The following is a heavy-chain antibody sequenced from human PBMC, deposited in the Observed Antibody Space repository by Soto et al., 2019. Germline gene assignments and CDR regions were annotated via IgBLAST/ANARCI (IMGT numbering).Heavy chain of an antibody. CDR2: IXYXGXX. CDR3: ARGATTVTHFDY. CDR1: GGSISSYY. V-gene: IGHV4-59*01. D-gene: IGHD4-17*01. Sequence: PSETLSLTCTVSGGSISSYYWSWIRQPPGKGLEGIGYIXYXGXXXYXXSLKSRVTISVDTSKNQFSLKLSSVTAADTAVYYCARGATTVTHFDYWGQGTLVTVSS. J-gene: IGHJ4*02.